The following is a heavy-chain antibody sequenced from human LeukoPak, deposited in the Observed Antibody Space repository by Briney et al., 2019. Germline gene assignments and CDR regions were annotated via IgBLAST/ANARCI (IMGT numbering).Heavy chain of an antibody. CDR2: INHSGST. CDR3: ARHGIVGATRDY. D-gene: IGHD1-26*01. V-gene: IGHV4-34*01. J-gene: IGHJ4*02. CDR1: GGSFSGYY. Sequence: PSETLSLTCAVYGGSFSGYYWSWIRQPPGKGLEWIGEINHSGSTNYNPSLKSRVTISVDTSKNQFSLKLSSVTAADTAVYYCARHGIVGATRDYWGQGTLVTVSS.